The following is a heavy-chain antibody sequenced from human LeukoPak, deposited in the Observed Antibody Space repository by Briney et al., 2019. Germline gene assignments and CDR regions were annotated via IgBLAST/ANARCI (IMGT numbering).Heavy chain of an antibody. CDR2: ISYDGSNK. V-gene: IGHV3-30*04. D-gene: IGHD3-10*01. Sequence: PGGSLRLSCAASGFTFSSYAMHWVRQAPGKGLEWVAVISYDGSNKYYADSVKGRFTISRDNSKNTLYLQMNSLRAEDTAVYCCARGFSITMVRGVDYWGQGTLVTVSS. J-gene: IGHJ4*02. CDR3: ARGFSITMVRGVDY. CDR1: GFTFSSYA.